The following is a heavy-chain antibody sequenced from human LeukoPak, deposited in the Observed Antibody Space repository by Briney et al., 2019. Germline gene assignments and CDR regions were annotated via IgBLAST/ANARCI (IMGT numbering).Heavy chain of an antibody. J-gene: IGHJ4*02. CDR2: ISGSGGST. CDR3: AKGKTYYYDSSGYYYLDY. Sequence: HPGGSLRLSCAASGFTFSSYAMSWVRQAPGEGLEWVSAISGSGGSTYYADAVKGRFTISRDNSKNTLYLQMNSLRAEDTAVYYCAKGKTYYYDSSGYYYLDYWGQGTLVTVSS. V-gene: IGHV3-23*01. D-gene: IGHD3-22*01. CDR1: GFTFSSYA.